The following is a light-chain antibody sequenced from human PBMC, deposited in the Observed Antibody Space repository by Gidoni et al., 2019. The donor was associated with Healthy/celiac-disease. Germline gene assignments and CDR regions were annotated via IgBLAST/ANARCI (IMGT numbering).Light chain of an antibody. CDR2: WAS. CDR1: QIVLYISNNKNY. V-gene: IGKV4-1*01. CDR3: QQYYSTPLT. Sequence: DIVMTQSPDSLAVSLGERATINCKSSQIVLYISNNKNYLAWYQQKPGQPPKLLIYWASTRESGVPDRFSGSGSGTDFTLTISSLQAEDVAVYYCQQYYSTPLTFXGXTKVEIK. J-gene: IGKJ4*01.